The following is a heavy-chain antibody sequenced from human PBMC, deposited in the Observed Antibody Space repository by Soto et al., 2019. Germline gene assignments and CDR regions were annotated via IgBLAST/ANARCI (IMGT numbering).Heavy chain of an antibody. D-gene: IGHD6-19*01. CDR2: IYHSGST. CDR1: GGSISSSNW. J-gene: IGHJ6*02. CDR3: ARRDSSGWYYGMDV. Sequence: PSETLSLTCAVSGGSISSSNWWSWVRQPPGKGLEWIGEIYHSGSTNYNPSLKSRVTISVDKSKNQFSLKLSSVTAADTAVYYCARRDSSGWYYGMDVWGQGTTVTVSS. V-gene: IGHV4-4*02.